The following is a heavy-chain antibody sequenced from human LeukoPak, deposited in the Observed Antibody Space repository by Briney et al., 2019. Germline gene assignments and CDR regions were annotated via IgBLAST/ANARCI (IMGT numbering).Heavy chain of an antibody. CDR2: INYSGST. CDR3: ARGYAGAATFDY. D-gene: IGHD1-26*01. J-gene: IGHJ4*02. V-gene: IGHV4-59*01. Sequence: SETLSLTCTVSGGSISSYYRSWMRQPPGKGLEWIGYINYSGSTKYNPSLKSRVTISVDTSKNQFSLKLTSVTAADTAVYYCARGYAGAATFDYWGQGTLVTVSS. CDR1: GGSISSYY.